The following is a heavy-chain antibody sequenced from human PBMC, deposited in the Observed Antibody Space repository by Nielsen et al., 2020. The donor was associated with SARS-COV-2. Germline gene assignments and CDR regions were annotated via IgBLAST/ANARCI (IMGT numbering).Heavy chain of an antibody. Sequence: WIRQPPGKGLEWIGYIYYSGSTYYNPSLKSRVTMSVDTSKNQFSLKLSSVTAADTAVYYCARGGRIAAAASYYYYGMDVWGQGTTVTVSS. CDR2: IYYSGST. CDR3: ARGGRIAAAASYYYYGMDV. V-gene: IGHV4-28*03. J-gene: IGHJ6*02. D-gene: IGHD6-13*01.